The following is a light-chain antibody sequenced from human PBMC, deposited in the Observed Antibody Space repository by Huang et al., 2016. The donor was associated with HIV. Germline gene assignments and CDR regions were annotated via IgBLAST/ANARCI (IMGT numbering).Light chain of an antibody. J-gene: IGKJ1*01. CDR1: QEISNY. CDR2: DAS. CDR3: QHYDNLRT. Sequence: DIQMTQSPSSLSASVGDRVTITCQASQEISNYLNWYQQKPGKAPKLLIYDASHLETGVPSRFSGSGSGTDFTFTISSLQPEDIATYYCQHYDNLRTFGQGTKVEIK. V-gene: IGKV1-33*01.